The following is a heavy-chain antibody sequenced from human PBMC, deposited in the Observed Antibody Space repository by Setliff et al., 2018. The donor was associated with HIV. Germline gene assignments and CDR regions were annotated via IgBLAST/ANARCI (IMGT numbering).Heavy chain of an antibody. D-gene: IGHD3-22*01. J-gene: IGHJ6*03. Sequence: EASVKVSCKASGYTFTSYGISWVRQAPGQGLEWMGWISAYNGNTNYAQKLQGRVTMTTDTSTSTAYMELRSLRSDDTAVYYCARGGGYYDSSGPVHYYYYYYMDVWGKGTTVTSP. CDR1: GYTFTSYG. CDR2: ISAYNGNT. CDR3: ARGGGYYDSSGPVHYYYYYYMDV. V-gene: IGHV1-18*01.